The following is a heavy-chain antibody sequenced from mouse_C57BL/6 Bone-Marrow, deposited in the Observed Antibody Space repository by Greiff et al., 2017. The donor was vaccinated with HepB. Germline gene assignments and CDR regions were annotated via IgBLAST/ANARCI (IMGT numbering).Heavy chain of an antibody. Sequence: EVQLVESGGGLVQPGGSLKLSCAASGFTFSDYYMYWVRQTPEKRLEWVAYISNGGGSTYYPDTVKGRFTISRDNAKNTLYLQMSRLKSEDTAMYYCARSPHLLYAMDDWGQGTSVTVSS. CDR2: ISNGGGST. D-gene: IGHD6-1*01. J-gene: IGHJ4*01. V-gene: IGHV5-12*01. CDR1: GFTFSDYY. CDR3: ARSPHLLYAMDD.